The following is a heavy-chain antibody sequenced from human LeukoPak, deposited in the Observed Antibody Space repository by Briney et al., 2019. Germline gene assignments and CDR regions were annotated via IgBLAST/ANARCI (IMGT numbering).Heavy chain of an antibody. CDR3: ARDNSVEDTAWWSDP. CDR2: INPSGGST. Sequence: ASVKVSCKASGYTFTSYYMHWVRQAPGQGLEWMGIINPSGGSTSYAQKFQGRVTMTRDMSTSTDYMELSSLRSEDTAVYYCARDNSVEDTAWWSDPWGQGTLVIVSS. CDR1: GYTFTSYY. V-gene: IGHV1-46*01. D-gene: IGHD4-23*01. J-gene: IGHJ5*02.